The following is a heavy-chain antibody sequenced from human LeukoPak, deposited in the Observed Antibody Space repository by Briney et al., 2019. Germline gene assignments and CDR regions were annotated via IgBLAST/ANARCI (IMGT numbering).Heavy chain of an antibody. CDR2: IKEDGTET. D-gene: IGHD5-24*01. CDR3: AKEGRSLQTY. CDR1: GFTFSSYA. J-gene: IGHJ4*02. V-gene: IGHV3-7*03. Sequence: GGSLRLSCAASGFTFSSYAMHWVRQAPGKGLEWVANIKEDGTETYYVDSVKGRFTISRDNAKNSLYLQMNSLRVEDTAVYYCAKEGRSLQTYWGQGTLVTVSS.